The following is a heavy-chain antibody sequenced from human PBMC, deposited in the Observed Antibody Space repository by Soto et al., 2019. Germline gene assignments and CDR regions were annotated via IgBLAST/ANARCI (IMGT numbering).Heavy chain of an antibody. CDR3: ATRGGKKQPFVDY. CDR1: GGTFSSYT. V-gene: IGHV1-69*17. D-gene: IGHD6-13*01. CDR2: IMPIFSMN. Sequence: QVQLVQSGAEVKQPGSSVRVSCKASGGTFSSYTVSWVRQAPGQGLEWMGGIMPIFSMNNSAQEFQGRLTITAGTSKSTAYMELSSLTSDDTAVYYCATRGGKKQPFVDYWGQGTLVTVSS. J-gene: IGHJ4*02.